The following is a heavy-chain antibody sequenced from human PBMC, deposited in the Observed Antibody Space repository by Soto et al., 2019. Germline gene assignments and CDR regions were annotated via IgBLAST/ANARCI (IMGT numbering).Heavy chain of an antibody. CDR1: GFTFSSYG. CDR3: AKDQTGIQLWSPLRYYFDY. V-gene: IGHV3-30*18. Sequence: QVQLVESGGGVVQPGRSLRLSCAASGFTFSSYGMHWVRQAPGKGLEWVAVISYDGSNKYYADSVKGRFTISRDNSKNTLYRQMNSLRAEDTAVYYCAKDQTGIQLWSPLRYYFDYWGQGTLVTVSS. J-gene: IGHJ4*02. CDR2: ISYDGSNK. D-gene: IGHD5-18*01.